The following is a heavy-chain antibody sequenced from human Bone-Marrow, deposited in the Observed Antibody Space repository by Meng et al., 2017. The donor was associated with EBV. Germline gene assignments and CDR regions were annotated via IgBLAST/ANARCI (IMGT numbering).Heavy chain of an antibody. CDR2: IIPIFGTA. Sequence: GLLVQAGAGVKKPGSSGKVSCKASGGTFSSYAISWVRQAPGQGLEWMGGIIPIFGTANYAQKFQGRVTITADESTSTAYMELSSLRSEDTAVYYCARAVLAGNWFDPWGQGTLVTVSS. V-gene: IGHV1-69*01. D-gene: IGHD4/OR15-4a*01. CDR1: GGTFSSYA. J-gene: IGHJ5*02. CDR3: ARAVLAGNWFDP.